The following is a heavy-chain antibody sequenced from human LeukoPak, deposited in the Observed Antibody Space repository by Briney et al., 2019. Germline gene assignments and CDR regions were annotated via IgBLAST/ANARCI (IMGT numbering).Heavy chain of an antibody. V-gene: IGHV3-30-3*01. Sequence: GGSLRLSCAASGFTFSSYAVHWVRQAPGKGLEWVAVISYDGSNKYYADSVKGRFTISRDNPKNTLYLQMNSLRAEDTAVYYCARDRDTSMVTRTYYFDYWGQGTLVTVSS. CDR2: ISYDGSNK. D-gene: IGHD5-18*01. CDR1: GFTFSSYA. CDR3: ARDRDTSMVTRTYYFDY. J-gene: IGHJ4*02.